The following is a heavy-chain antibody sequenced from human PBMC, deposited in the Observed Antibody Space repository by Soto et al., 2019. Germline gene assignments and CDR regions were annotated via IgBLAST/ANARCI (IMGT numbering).Heavy chain of an antibody. CDR3: ARERWEGAFDT. J-gene: IGHJ3*02. V-gene: IGHV3-30-3*01. CDR1: GFTLISYA. D-gene: IGHD1-26*01. Sequence: QVQLVESGGGVVQPGRSLRLSCEASGFTLISYAMHWVRQAPGKGLEWVAGISYDGNKKYYADSVKGRFTISRDNSKNTVYLQMNSLRVEDTAVNYGARERWEGAFDTWGQGTMVTVSS. CDR2: ISYDGNKK.